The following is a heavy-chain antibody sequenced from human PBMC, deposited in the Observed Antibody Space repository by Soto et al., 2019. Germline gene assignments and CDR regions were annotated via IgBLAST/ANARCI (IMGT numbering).Heavy chain of an antibody. V-gene: IGHV1-3*01. CDR1: GYTFTSYA. CDR3: ARLVGSSSNYYYSMDV. CDR2: INAGNGNT. J-gene: IGHJ6*02. D-gene: IGHD6-6*01. Sequence: ASVKVSCKASGYTFTSYAMHWVRQAPGQRLEWMGWINAGNGNTKYSQKFQGRVTITRDTSASTAYMELSSLRSEDTAVYYCARLVGSSSNYYYSMDVCGQGPTVTVSS.